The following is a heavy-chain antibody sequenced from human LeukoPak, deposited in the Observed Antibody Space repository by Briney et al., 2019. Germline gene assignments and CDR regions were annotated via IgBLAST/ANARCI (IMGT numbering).Heavy chain of an antibody. CDR2: ISYDGSNK. CDR1: GFTFSSHA. CDR3: ARDLAGGNSNN. Sequence: GGSLRLSCAASGFTFSSHAMHWVRQAPGKGLEWVAVISYDGSNKYYADSVKGRFTISRDNSKNTLYLQMNSLRAEDTAVYYCARDLAGGNSNNWGQGTLVTVSS. J-gene: IGHJ4*02. V-gene: IGHV3-30-3*01. D-gene: IGHD4-23*01.